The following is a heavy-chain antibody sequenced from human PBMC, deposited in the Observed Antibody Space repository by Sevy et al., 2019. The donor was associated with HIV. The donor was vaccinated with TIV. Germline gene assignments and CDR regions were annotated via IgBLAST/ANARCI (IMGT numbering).Heavy chain of an antibody. V-gene: IGHV3-23*01. CDR3: AKVLNPALESMMEVTVRSLKGFDV. J-gene: IGHJ3*01. CDR2: ISGFGNT. D-gene: IGHD3-22*01. CDR1: GFTFNTHV. Sequence: GGSLRLSCVASGFTFNTHVMNWVRQAPGKGLEWVSSISGFGNTYYVDSVRGRFTISRDNAKNTLYLQMNSLRVDDTAVYYCAKVLNPALESMMEVTVRSLKGFDVWGQGTMVTVSS.